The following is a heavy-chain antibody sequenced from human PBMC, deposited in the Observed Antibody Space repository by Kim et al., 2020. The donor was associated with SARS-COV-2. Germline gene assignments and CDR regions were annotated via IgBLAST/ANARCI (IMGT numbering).Heavy chain of an antibody. D-gene: IGHD6-19*01. V-gene: IGHV3-23*03. CDR1: GFTFSSYA. J-gene: IGHJ3*02. CDR3: AKSGWQRAFDI. Sequence: GGSLRLSCAASGFTFSSYAMSWVRQAPGKGLEWVSVIYSGGSSTYYADSVKGRFTISRDNSKNTLYLQMNSLRAEDTAVYYCAKSGWQRAFDIWGQGTMVTVSS. CDR2: IYSGGSST.